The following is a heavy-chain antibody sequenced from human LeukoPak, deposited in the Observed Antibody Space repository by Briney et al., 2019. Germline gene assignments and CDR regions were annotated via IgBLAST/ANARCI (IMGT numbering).Heavy chain of an antibody. J-gene: IGHJ4*02. CDR1: GYTFTSYA. Sequence: GASVKVSCKASGYTFTSYAMHWVRQAPGQRLEWMGWINAGNGNTKYSQKFQGRVTITRDTSASTAYMELSSLRSEDTAVYYCAREEGPGTGFDYWGQGTLVTVSS. D-gene: IGHD6-13*01. CDR2: INAGNGNT. V-gene: IGHV1-3*01. CDR3: AREEGPGTGFDY.